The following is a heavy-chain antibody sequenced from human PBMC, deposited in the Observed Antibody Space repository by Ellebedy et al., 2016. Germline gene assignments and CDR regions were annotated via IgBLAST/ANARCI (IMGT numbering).Heavy chain of an antibody. D-gene: IGHD3-10*01. CDR2: ISYDGSNK. CDR1: GFTFSSYA. Sequence: GESLKISXAASGFTFSSYAMHWVRQAPGKGLEWVAVISYDGSNKYYADSVKGRFTISRDNSKNTLYLQMNSLRAEDTAVYYCARPRHYYGSGIYYNLAYWGQGTLVTVSS. J-gene: IGHJ4*02. CDR3: ARPRHYYGSGIYYNLAY. V-gene: IGHV3-30-3*01.